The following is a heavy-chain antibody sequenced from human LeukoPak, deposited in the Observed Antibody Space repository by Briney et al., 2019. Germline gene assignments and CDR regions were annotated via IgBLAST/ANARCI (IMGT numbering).Heavy chain of an antibody. V-gene: IGHV3-9*01. J-gene: IGHJ6*02. CDR2: ISSNSGSI. Sequence: PRRSLRLSCAASGVPFDDYAMHWVRQAPGKGLEWIAGISSNSGSIGHPDPLKARFTISRHNDKNALYLQMNSLRAEDTALYHCANGSGSYSYYYGMDVWGQGTTVTVCS. D-gene: IGHD3-10*01. CDR1: GVPFDDYA. CDR3: ANGSGSYSYYYGMDV.